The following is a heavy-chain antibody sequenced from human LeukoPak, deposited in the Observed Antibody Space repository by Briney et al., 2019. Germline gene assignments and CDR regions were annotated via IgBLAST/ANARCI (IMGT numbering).Heavy chain of an antibody. Sequence: GGSLRLSRAASGFTFSGYEMNWVRQAPGEGLDWVSYISSSGGTSHYADSVKGRFTMSRDNAENSLYLQMNSLRAEDTAVYYCARARSNVFDIWGQGTLVTVSS. CDR1: GFTFSGYE. CDR2: ISSSGGTS. D-gene: IGHD5/OR15-5a*01. CDR3: ARARSNVFDI. V-gene: IGHV3-48*03. J-gene: IGHJ3*02.